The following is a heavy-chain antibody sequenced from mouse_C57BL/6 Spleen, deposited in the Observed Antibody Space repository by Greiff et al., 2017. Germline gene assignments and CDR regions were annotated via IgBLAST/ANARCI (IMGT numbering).Heavy chain of an antibody. J-gene: IGHJ3*01. CDR1: GFTFSNYW. D-gene: IGHD1-1*02. CDR2: IRLKSDNYAT. V-gene: IGHV6-3*01. Sequence: EVKVEESGGGLVQPGGSMKLSCVASGFTFSNYWMNWVRQSPEKGLEWVAQIRLKSDNYATHSAESVTGRFTISRDDSKSSVYLQMNNLRAEDTGRYYCTPWWLGCADWGQGTLVTASA. CDR3: TPWWLGCAD.